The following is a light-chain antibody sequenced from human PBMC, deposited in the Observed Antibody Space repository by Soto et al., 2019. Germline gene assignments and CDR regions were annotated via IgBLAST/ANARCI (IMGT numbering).Light chain of an antibody. Sequence: QSALTQPASVSGSPGQSITISCTGTSSDVGGYNYVSWYQQHPGKAPKLMIYDVSNRPSGVSNRFSGSKSGNTASLTSSGLQAEAEADYYCSSYTSSSVVFGGGTKVTVL. CDR3: SSYTSSSVV. CDR2: DVS. CDR1: SSDVGGYNY. J-gene: IGLJ2*01. V-gene: IGLV2-14*01.